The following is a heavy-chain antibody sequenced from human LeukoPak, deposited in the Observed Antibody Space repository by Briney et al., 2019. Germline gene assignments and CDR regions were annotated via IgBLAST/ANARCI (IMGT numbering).Heavy chain of an antibody. J-gene: IGHJ3*02. CDR1: GCTFSSYA. CDR3: AMSIQLDPWGAFDI. D-gene: IGHD1-1*01. CDR2: IYPGGTT. V-gene: IGHV3-23*03. Sequence: SGGSLRLSCAASGCTFSSYAMSWVRQAPGKGLEWVSVIYPGGTTYYPDSVKGRFTFSRDNSKNTLYLQMTSLRAEDTAVYYCAMSIQLDPWGAFDIWGQGTMVTVSS.